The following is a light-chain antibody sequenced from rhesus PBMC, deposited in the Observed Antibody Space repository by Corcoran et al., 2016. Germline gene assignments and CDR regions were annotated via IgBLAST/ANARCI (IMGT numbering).Light chain of an antibody. J-gene: IGKJ3*01. CDR1: QGISSY. V-gene: IGKV1-32*03. CDR2: YGN. Sequence: DIQMSQFPSSLSASVGDRVTITCRASQGISSYLNWYQQKPGKAPKLLIYYGNRLASGGPSMFSGSGSGTDSTLTITSLQPEHFATYYCQQAYSTPFTFGPGTKLDIK. CDR3: QQAYSTPFT.